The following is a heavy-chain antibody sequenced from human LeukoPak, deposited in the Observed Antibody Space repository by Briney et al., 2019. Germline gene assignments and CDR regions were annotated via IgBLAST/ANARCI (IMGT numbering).Heavy chain of an antibody. Sequence: GGSLRLSCEGSGFIFSSYWMNWVRQAPGKGLEWVANIKQDGSEKYYVDSVKGRFTISRDNAKNSLYLQMNSLRAEDTAVYYCARVEGNIVTTTEGYFDYWGQGTLVTVSS. CDR2: IKQDGSEK. CDR1: GFIFSSYW. D-gene: IGHD5-12*01. J-gene: IGHJ4*02. CDR3: ARVEGNIVTTTEGYFDY. V-gene: IGHV3-7*01.